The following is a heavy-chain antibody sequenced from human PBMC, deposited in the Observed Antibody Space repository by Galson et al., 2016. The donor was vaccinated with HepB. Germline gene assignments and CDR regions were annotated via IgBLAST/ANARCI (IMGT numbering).Heavy chain of an antibody. CDR3: AKKSLVAGTATYVFDN. J-gene: IGHJ4*02. Sequence: SLRLSCAGSGFPFSTYGMSWVRQAPGKGLEWVSGISGSGGSIYSADSVKGRFTISRDNSKNTLYLQMNSLRADDTAVYYCAKKSLVAGTATYVFDNWGQGTLVTVSS. V-gene: IGHV3-23*01. D-gene: IGHD6-19*01. CDR2: ISGSGGSI. CDR1: GFPFSTYG.